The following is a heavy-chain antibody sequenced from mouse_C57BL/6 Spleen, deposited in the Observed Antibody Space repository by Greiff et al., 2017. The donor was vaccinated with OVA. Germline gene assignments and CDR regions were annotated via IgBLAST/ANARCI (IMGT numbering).Heavy chain of an antibody. D-gene: IGHD2-4*01. CDR1: GYTFTSYW. J-gene: IGHJ2*01. V-gene: IGHV1-59*01. CDR2: IDPSDSYT. Sequence: QVQLQQPGAELVRPGTSVKLSCKASGYTFTSYWMHWVKQRPGQGLEWIGVIDPSDSYTNYNQKFKGKATLTVDTSSSTAYMQLSSLTSEDSAVYYCARSRIITPYYFDYWGQGTTLTVSS. CDR3: ARSRIITPYYFDY.